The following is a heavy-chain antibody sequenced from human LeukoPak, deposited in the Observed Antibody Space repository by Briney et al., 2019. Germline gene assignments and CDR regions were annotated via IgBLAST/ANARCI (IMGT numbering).Heavy chain of an antibody. Sequence: GGSLRLSCAASGFTFSSYAMHWVRQAPGKGLEWVAVISYDGSNKYYADSVKGRFTISRDNSKNTLYLQMNSLRAEDTAVYYCAKGGRIVAAADFDYWGQGTLVTVSS. CDR1: GFTFSSYA. CDR2: ISYDGSNK. J-gene: IGHJ4*02. CDR3: AKGGRIVAAADFDY. V-gene: IGHV3-30*04. D-gene: IGHD6-13*01.